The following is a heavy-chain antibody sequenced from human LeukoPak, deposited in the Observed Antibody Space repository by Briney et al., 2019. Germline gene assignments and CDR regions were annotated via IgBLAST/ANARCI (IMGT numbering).Heavy chain of an antibody. D-gene: IGHD2-15*01. V-gene: IGHV4-59*01. Sequence: SETLSLTCTVSGGSISSYYWSWIRQPPGKGLEWLGYIYYSGSTNYNPSLKSRVTISVDTSKNQFSLKLSSVTAADTAVYYCARISGVRYYYGMDVWGQGTTVTVSS. CDR1: GGSISSYY. CDR3: ARISGVRYYYGMDV. J-gene: IGHJ6*02. CDR2: IYYSGST.